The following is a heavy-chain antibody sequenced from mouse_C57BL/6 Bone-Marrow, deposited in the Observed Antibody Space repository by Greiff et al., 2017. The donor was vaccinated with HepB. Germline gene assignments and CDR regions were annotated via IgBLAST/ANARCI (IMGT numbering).Heavy chain of an antibody. D-gene: IGHD2-2*01. V-gene: IGHV10-1*01. J-gene: IGHJ4*01. Sequence: EVKLMESGGGLVQPKGSLKLSCAASGFSFNTYAMNWVRQAPGKGLEWVARIRSKSNNYATYYADSVKDRFTISRDDSESMLYLRMNNLKTEDTAMYYCVSSVTYYAMDYWGQGTSVTVSS. CDR3: VSSVTYYAMDY. CDR1: GFSFNTYA. CDR2: IRSKSNNYAT.